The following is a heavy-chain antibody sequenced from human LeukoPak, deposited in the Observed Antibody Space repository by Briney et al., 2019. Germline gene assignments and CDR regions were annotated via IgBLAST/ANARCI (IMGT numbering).Heavy chain of an antibody. Sequence: SETLSLTFTVSGGSISSYYWSWIRQPPGKGLEWIGYIYYSGSTNYNPSLRSRVTMSLDTSKNQFSLKLYSVTAADTAVYYCARGGSTLHSAGGHDIEFYYYYYMDVWGKGTTVTISS. J-gene: IGHJ6*03. V-gene: IGHV4-59*08. CDR2: IYYSGST. CDR1: GGSISSYY. CDR3: ARGGSTLHSAGGHDIEFYYYYYMDV. D-gene: IGHD3-9*01.